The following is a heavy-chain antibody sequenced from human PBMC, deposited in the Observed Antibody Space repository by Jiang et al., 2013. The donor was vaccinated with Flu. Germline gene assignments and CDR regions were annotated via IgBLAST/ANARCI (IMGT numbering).Heavy chain of an antibody. D-gene: IGHD3-22*01. J-gene: IGHJ3*02. CDR3: ARIPARYYDSSGNGLAFDI. CDR2: IDWDDDK. CDR1: GFSLSTSGMC. V-gene: IGHV2-70*11. Sequence: KPTQTLTLTCTFSGFSLSTSGMCVSWIRQPPGKALEWLARIDWDDDKYYSTSLKTRLTISKDTSKNQVVLTMTNMDPVDTATYYCARIPARYYDSSGNGLAFDIWGQGTMVTVSS.